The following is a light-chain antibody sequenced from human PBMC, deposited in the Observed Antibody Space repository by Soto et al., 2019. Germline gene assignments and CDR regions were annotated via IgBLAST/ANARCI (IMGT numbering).Light chain of an antibody. J-gene: IGKJ4*01. CDR2: EGS. CDR3: QQYNSSPLT. Sequence: DIQMTQSPSTLSASIGDTVTNTCRANQSISSWLAWYQQKPGKAPKLLISEGSSLESGVPSRFSGSGSGTEFTLTISSLQPDDLATYYCQQYNSSPLTFGGGTKVEIK. CDR1: QSISSW. V-gene: IGKV1-5*01.